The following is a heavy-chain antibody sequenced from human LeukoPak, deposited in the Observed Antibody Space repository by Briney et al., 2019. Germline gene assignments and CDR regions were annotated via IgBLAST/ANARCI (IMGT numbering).Heavy chain of an antibody. Sequence: GGSLRLSCAASGFTFNNAWMSWVRQAPGKGLERVSIIYSGGSTYYADSVKGRFTISRDNSKNTLYLQMNSLRAEDTAVYYCASYRYGSSFAFDIWGQGTMVTVSS. CDR3: ASYRYGSSFAFDI. V-gene: IGHV3-66*01. CDR2: IYSGGST. J-gene: IGHJ3*02. D-gene: IGHD6-6*01. CDR1: GFTFNNAW.